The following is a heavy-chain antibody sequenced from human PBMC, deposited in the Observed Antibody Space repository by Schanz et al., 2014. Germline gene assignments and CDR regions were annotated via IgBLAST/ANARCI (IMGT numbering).Heavy chain of an antibody. Sequence: EVLLVDSGGGLVQPGGSLRLSCGASGFTFSAHAMSWVRQAPGKGPEWFSAISGSGRDTYYAASVKGRFTISRDNSKNTLYLQMSSLRAEDTALYYCAKDPHRDYGGKPQTFDIWGQGTMVTVSS. J-gene: IGHJ3*02. CDR2: ISGSGRDT. CDR3: AKDPHRDYGGKPQTFDI. CDR1: GFTFSAHA. D-gene: IGHD4-17*01. V-gene: IGHV3-23*04.